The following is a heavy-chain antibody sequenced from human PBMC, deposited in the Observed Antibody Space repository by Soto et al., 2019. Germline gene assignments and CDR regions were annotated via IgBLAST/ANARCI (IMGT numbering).Heavy chain of an antibody. J-gene: IGHJ4*02. CDR1: GFSLSNARMG. CDR2: IFSNDEK. CDR3: ARSCSGWHLHRSYYFDY. D-gene: IGHD6-19*01. V-gene: IGHV2-26*01. Sequence: QVTLKESGPVLVKPTETLTLTCTVSGFSLSNARMGVSWIRQPPGKALEWLAHIFSNDEKSYSTSLKSRLTIPKDTSKSQVVLTMTNMDPVDTATYYCARSCSGWHLHRSYYFDYWGQGTLVTVSS.